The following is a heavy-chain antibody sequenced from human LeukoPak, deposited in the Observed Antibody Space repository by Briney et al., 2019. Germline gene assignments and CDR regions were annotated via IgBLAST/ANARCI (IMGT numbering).Heavy chain of an antibody. CDR3: ARAIADYYYYYMDV. CDR2: ISSSGASK. J-gene: IGHJ6*03. Sequence: GGSLRLSCAASGFTFGSYAMGWVRQAPGKGLEWVSAISSSGASKYYADSVKGRFTISRDNSKNTLYLQMNSLRAEDTAVYYCARAIADYYYYYMDVWGKGTTVTVSS. D-gene: IGHD6-13*01. V-gene: IGHV3-23*01. CDR1: GFTFGSYA.